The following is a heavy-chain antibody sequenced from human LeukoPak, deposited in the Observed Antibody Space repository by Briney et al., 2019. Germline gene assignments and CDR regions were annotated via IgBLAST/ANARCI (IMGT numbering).Heavy chain of an antibody. CDR1: GYTFTGYY. CDR3: ARDNSVGDYAWWFDP. V-gene: IGHV1-46*01. D-gene: IGHD1-26*01. J-gene: IGHJ5*02. CDR2: INPSGGTT. Sequence: ASVKVSCKASGYTFTGYYMHWVRQAPGQGLEWMGWINPSGGTTRYAQKFQGRVTMTRDLSTSTDYMELSSLRSDDTAVYLCARDNSVGDYAWWFDPWGQGTLVTVSS.